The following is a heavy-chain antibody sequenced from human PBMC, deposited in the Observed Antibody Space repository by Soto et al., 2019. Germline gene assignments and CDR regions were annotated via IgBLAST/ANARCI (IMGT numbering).Heavy chain of an antibody. CDR2: ILPVFGMV. Sequence: QVQLAQSGAEVKKPGSSVRVSCQTSRGTFNTSPISWMRQAPGQGLEWLGDILPVFGMVNYAQQFQDRLISTAYDTTTSVCIEVSRLTPEDTAVYFCATPHLRWRHYDFRSPQTAALSHYGLGVWGQGTTVIVSS. V-gene: IGHV1-69*01. D-gene: IGHD3-3*01. J-gene: IGHJ6*02. CDR1: RGTFNTSP. CDR3: ATPHLRWRHYDFRSPQTAALSHYGLGV.